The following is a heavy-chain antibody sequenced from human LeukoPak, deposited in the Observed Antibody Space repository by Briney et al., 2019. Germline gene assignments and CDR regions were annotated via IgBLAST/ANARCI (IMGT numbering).Heavy chain of an antibody. V-gene: IGHV3-30*02. Sequence: PGGSLRLSCAASGFTFSSYGMHWVRQAPGKGLEWVAFIRYDGSNKYYADSVKGRFTISRDNSKNTLYLQMNSLRAEDTAVYYCAEENSGSYYFDYWDQGTLVTVSS. CDR1: GFTFSSYG. D-gene: IGHD1-26*01. J-gene: IGHJ4*02. CDR2: IRYDGSNK. CDR3: AEENSGSYYFDY.